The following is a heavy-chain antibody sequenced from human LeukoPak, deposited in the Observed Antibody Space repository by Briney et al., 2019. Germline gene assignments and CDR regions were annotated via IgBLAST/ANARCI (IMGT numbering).Heavy chain of an antibody. D-gene: IGHD2-2*01. Sequence: GGSLRLSCAASGFTFSSYAMSWVRQAPGKGLKWVSTINDNGDGTYYADSVKGRFTISRDNSKNTVYLQMNSLRAEDTAVYYCAAPGVPAATYYFDYWGQGTLVTVSS. CDR3: AAPGVPAATYYFDY. CDR1: GFTFSSYA. V-gene: IGHV3-23*01. J-gene: IGHJ4*02. CDR2: INDNGDGT.